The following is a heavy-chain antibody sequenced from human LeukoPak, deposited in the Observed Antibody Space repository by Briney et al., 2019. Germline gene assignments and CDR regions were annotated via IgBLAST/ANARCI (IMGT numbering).Heavy chain of an antibody. J-gene: IGHJ4*02. D-gene: IGHD3/OR15-3a*01. CDR2: VYFNGDT. CDR1: GGAISSYY. V-gene: IGHV4-59*08. CDR3: ARQFGLMRSYRHLDH. Sequence: SETLSLTCNVSGGAISSYYWTWVRQPPGQTLQSIGNVYFNGDTDFNPSLTSRVTISVDTSNNQFSLKLSSVTAADTAVYYCARQFGLMRSYRHLDHWGPGILVTVSA.